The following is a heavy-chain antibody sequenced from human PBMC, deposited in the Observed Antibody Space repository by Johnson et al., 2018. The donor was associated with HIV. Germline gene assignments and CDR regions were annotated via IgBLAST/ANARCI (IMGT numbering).Heavy chain of an antibody. CDR1: GFNVSNNY. J-gene: IGHJ3*02. Sequence: MQLVESGGGLVQPGGSLRLSCAVSGFNVSNNYMHWVRQAPGKGLEWVSVIYSGGNTYYADSVKGRFIISRDNFKNTLYLQMNSLRAEDTAVYYCARDGNAGYCTNGVCYNDAFDIWGQGIMVTVSS. V-gene: IGHV3-66*01. D-gene: IGHD2-8*01. CDR2: IYSGGNT. CDR3: ARDGNAGYCTNGVCYNDAFDI.